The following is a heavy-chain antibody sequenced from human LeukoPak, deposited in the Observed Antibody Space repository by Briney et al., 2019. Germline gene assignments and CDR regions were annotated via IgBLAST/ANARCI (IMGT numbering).Heavy chain of an antibody. CDR2: IYSGGST. D-gene: IGHD2/OR15-2a*01. CDR3: ARDFHYYYGMDV. CDR1: GFTVSSNY. J-gene: IGHJ6*02. V-gene: IGHV3-53*01. Sequence: GGSLRLSCAASGFTVSSNYTSWVRQAPGKGLEWVSVIYSGGSTYYADSVKGRFTISRDNSKNTLYLQMNSLRAEDTAVYYCARDFHYYYGMDVWGQGTTVTVSS.